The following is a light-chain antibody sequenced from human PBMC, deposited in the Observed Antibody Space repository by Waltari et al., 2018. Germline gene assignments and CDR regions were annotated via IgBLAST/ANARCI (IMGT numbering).Light chain of an antibody. V-gene: IGLV6-57*04. CDR1: SGSIASSY. J-gene: IGLJ2*01. CDR3: QSYDDYAHVI. Sequence: NFMLTQPHSVSESPGKTVIISCTRSSGSIASSYVQWYQQPPGRPPATVIYEDNQRPSGVPDRFYGSIDTSSNSASLTISGLETEDEADYYCQSYDDYAHVIFGGGTKVTVL. CDR2: EDN.